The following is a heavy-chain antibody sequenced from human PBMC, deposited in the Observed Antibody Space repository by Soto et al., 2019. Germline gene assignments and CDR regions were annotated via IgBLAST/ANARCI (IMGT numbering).Heavy chain of an antibody. CDR1: GFTFSSYA. J-gene: IGHJ6*02. Sequence: GGSLRLSCAASGFTFSSYAMSWVRQAPGKGLEWVSAISGSGGSTYYADSVKGRFTISRDNSKNTLYLQMNSLRAEDTAVYYCATGARDSNYGGMDVWGLGTTVTVSS. CDR2: ISGSGGST. V-gene: IGHV3-23*01. CDR3: ATGARDSNYGGMDV. D-gene: IGHD4-4*01.